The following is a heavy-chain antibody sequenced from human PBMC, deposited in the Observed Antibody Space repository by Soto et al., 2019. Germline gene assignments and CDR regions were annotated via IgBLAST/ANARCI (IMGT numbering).Heavy chain of an antibody. CDR3: ARGASDFWGGYPEIHFFDH. Sequence: SLILSCAASEFTFSTYPMHWVRQAPGKGLEWVAVISYDETTEYYADSVKGRFTISRDNSKNTLYLQMNTLRADDTAVYYCARGASDFWGGYPEIHFFDHWGQGTLVTVSS. V-gene: IGHV3-30-3*01. CDR1: EFTFSTYP. CDR2: ISYDETTE. D-gene: IGHD3-3*01. J-gene: IGHJ4*02.